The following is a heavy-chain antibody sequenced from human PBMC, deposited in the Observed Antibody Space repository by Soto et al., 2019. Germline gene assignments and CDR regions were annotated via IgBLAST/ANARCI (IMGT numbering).Heavy chain of an antibody. CDR2: IGRGGDT. V-gene: IGHV3-23*01. Sequence: GGSLRLSCEVSGFTLTSYGMNWVRQAPDRGLEWVSTIGRGGDTYYADSVKGRFTISRDNSKNTLFLQMNSLRAEDTALYFCAKDGTTTGIHYYAMDVWGQGTTVTVSS. D-gene: IGHD1-1*01. J-gene: IGHJ6*02. CDR1: GFTLTSYG. CDR3: AKDGTTTGIHYYAMDV.